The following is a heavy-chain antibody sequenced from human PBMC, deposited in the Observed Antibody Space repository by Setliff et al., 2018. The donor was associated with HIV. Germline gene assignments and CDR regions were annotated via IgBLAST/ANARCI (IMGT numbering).Heavy chain of an antibody. CDR1: GGSISSGGFY. CDR2: IYNTGST. D-gene: IGHD6-19*01. J-gene: IGHJ4*02. V-gene: IGHV4-61*08. Sequence: PSETLSLTCTVTGGSISSGGFYWTWIRQHPGKGLEWIGYIYNTGSTNYNPSLKSRVTISVDTSKNQFSLKVNSVTAADTAVYYCARSPRIGVAGEFEYWGQGTLVTVS. CDR3: ARSPRIGVAGEFEY.